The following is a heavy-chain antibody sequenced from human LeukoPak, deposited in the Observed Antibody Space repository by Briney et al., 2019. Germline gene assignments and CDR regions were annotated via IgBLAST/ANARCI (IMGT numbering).Heavy chain of an antibody. V-gene: IGHV3-30*18. D-gene: IGHD5-18*01. J-gene: IGHJ4*02. Sequence: GRSLRLSCAASGFTFSSYGKHWVRQAPGKGLEWVALISYDGSNKNYADSVKGRFTISRDNSKNTLYLQMNSLRAEDTAVYYCAKDGVAYTYGIHFDYWGQGTLVTVSS. CDR2: ISYDGSNK. CDR1: GFTFSSYG. CDR3: AKDGVAYTYGIHFDY.